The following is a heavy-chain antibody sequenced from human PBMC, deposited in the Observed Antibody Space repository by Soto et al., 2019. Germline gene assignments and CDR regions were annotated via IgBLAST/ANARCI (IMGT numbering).Heavy chain of an antibody. D-gene: IGHD3-22*01. Sequence: QVQLQESGPGLVKPSETLSLTCTVSGGSISSYHWSWIRQPPGKGLEWIGYIYYSGSTNYNPSLKSRVTISVDTAKNQFSLKLSSVTAADTAVYYCARHPSRRYYDSSGYYYPLVYGMDVWGQGTTVTVSS. CDR3: ARHPSRRYYDSSGYYYPLVYGMDV. J-gene: IGHJ6*02. V-gene: IGHV4-59*08. CDR2: IYYSGST. CDR1: GGSISSYH.